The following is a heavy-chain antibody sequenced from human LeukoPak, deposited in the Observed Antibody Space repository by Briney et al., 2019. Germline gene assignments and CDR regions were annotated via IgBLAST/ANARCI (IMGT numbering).Heavy chain of an antibody. V-gene: IGHV1-8*03. D-gene: IGHD5-12*01. J-gene: IGHJ4*02. Sequence: ASVKVSCKASGYTFTTYDINWVRQAPGQGLEWMGWMNPNSGNTGYALKFQGRVTITRHTSLSTAYMELSSLRSEDTAVYYCARTSHYVDIAATIPYGIYYFDYWGQGTLVTVSS. CDR2: MNPNSGNT. CDR3: ARTSHYVDIAATIPYGIYYFDY. CDR1: GYTFTTYD.